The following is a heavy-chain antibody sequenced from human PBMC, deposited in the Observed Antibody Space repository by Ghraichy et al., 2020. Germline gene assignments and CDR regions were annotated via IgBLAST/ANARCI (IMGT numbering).Heavy chain of an antibody. CDR1: GFTFSSYW. CDR3: ARGGDDYSDLGESR. V-gene: IGHV3-74*01. J-gene: IGHJ4*02. CDR2: INTDGSRT. Sequence: GGSLRLSCAASGFTFSSYWMHWVRQAPGKGLVWVSHINTDGSRTTYADSVKGRFSISRDNAKNTLYLQMNSLRAEDTAVYNCARGGDDYSDLGESRWGQGTLVTVSS. D-gene: IGHD4-11*01.